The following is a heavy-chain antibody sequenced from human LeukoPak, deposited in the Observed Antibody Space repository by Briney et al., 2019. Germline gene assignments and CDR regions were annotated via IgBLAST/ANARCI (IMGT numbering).Heavy chain of an antibody. CDR2: IYYSGST. Sequence: NPSETLSLTCTVSGGSISSSSYYWGWIRQPPGKGLEWIGSIYYSGSTYYNPSLKSRVTISVATSKNQFSLKLSSVTAADTAVYYCARHSSYYDYVWGSPPSYYMDVWGKGTTVTVSS. J-gene: IGHJ6*03. D-gene: IGHD3-16*01. CDR3: ARHSSYYDYVWGSPPSYYMDV. CDR1: GGSISSSSYY. V-gene: IGHV4-39*01.